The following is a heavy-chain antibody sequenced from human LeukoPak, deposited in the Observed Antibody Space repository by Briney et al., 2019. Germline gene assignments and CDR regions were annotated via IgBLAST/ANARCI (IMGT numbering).Heavy chain of an antibody. V-gene: IGHV4-31*03. J-gene: IGHJ6*02. CDR1: GGSISSGGYY. CDR2: IYYSGST. Sequence: SETLSLTCTVSGGSISSGGYYWSWIRQHPGKGLEWIGYIYYSGSTYYNPSLKSRVTISVDTSKNQFSLKLSSVTAADTAVYYCARDQMGLVFLYGMDVWGQGTTVTVSS. CDR3: ARDQMGLVFLYGMDV. D-gene: IGHD2-21*01.